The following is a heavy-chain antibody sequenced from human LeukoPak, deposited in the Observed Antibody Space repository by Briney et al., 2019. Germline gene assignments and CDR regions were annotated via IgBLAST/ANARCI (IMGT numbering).Heavy chain of an antibody. CDR2: ISSSSSTI. CDR1: GFTFSSYW. V-gene: IGHV3-48*01. J-gene: IGHJ4*02. D-gene: IGHD1-20*01. CDR3: ARDNWNVPVDY. Sequence: GGSLRLSCAASGFTFSSYWMHWVRQAPGKGLEWVSYISSSSSTIYYADSVKGRFTISRDNAKNSLYLQMISLRAEDTAVYYCARDNWNVPVDYWGQGTLVTVSS.